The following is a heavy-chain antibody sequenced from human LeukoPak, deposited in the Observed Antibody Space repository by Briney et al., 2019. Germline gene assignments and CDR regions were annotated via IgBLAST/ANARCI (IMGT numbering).Heavy chain of an antibody. V-gene: IGHV3-30-3*01. D-gene: IGHD3-16*01. Sequence: PGGSLRLSCAASGFTFSDYAIHWVRQAPGKGLEWVAVISYDGSNKYYADSVKGRFTISRDNSKNTVYLQMSSLRSEDTAVYYCAREFRAGGWRYFPFFDFGGQGAVDSVS. CDR1: GFTFSDYA. J-gene: IGHJ4*02. CDR2: ISYDGSNK. CDR3: AREFRAGGWRYFPFFDF.